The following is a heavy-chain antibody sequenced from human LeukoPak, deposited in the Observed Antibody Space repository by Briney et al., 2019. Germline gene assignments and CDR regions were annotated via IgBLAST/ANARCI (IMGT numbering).Heavy chain of an antibody. Sequence: SWGSLRLSCAASGFTFTDYWMTWVRQAPGKGLEWVANINRDGSEKYYVDSVKGRFTISRDNAKNSLYLQMNSLRAEDTAVFYCARGRGVGVWGKGTTVTVSS. CDR3: ARGRGVGV. CDR1: GFTFTDYW. J-gene: IGHJ6*04. V-gene: IGHV3-7*01. D-gene: IGHD5-12*01. CDR2: INRDGSEK.